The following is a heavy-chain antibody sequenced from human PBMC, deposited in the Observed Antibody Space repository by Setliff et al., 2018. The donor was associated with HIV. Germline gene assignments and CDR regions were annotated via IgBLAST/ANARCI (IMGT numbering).Heavy chain of an antibody. J-gene: IGHJ4*02. CDR1: AYSISSGYY. V-gene: IGHV4-38-2*01. CDR2: IYHSGSI. Sequence: SETLSLTCAVSAYSISSGYYWGWIRQPPGKGLEWIGSIYHSGSINYNPSLKSRVTISVDTYNNQFSLNMNSVNAADTAVYYCARGYASGYDAYGYWGQGTLVTSPQ. CDR3: ARGYASGYDAYGY. D-gene: IGHD5-12*01.